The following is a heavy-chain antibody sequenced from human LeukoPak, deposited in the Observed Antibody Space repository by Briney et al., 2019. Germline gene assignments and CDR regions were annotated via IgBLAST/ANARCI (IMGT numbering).Heavy chain of an antibody. CDR3: VRGAGPGTPFD. V-gene: IGHV3-74*01. Sequence: PGGSLRLSCAASGFTFSLSWMHWVRQAPGKGLGWVSSINYDARSRTYADSVKGRVTISRDNAENTLFLQMNSLRVEGSAIYSCVRGAGPGTPFDWGQGILVTVSS. CDR2: INYDARSR. D-gene: IGHD1-1*01. CDR1: GFTFSLSW. J-gene: IGHJ1*01.